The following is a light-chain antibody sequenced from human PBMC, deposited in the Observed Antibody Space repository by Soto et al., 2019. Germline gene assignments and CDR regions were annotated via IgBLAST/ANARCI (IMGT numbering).Light chain of an antibody. V-gene: IGKV1-12*01. CDR3: QQAYGFAFT. Sequence: DIQMTQSPSSVSASLGDRVTINCRASQGISTWLAWYQQKPGRAPNLLIYAASRLQSGVPSRFSGSGSGTDFTLTISSLQPEDVATYFCQQAYGFAFTFGPGTKVDV. CDR2: AAS. CDR1: QGISTW. J-gene: IGKJ3*01.